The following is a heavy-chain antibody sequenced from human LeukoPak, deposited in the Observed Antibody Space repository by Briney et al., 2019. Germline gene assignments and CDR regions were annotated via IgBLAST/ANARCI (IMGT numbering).Heavy chain of an antibody. V-gene: IGHV1-18*01. CDR1: GYTFTSYG. J-gene: IGHJ3*02. CDR3: ARILLSGLILSHAFDI. CDR2: ISAYNGNT. Sequence: VASVKVSCKASGYTFTSYGINWVRQAPGQGLEWMGWISAYNGNTHYAQNLQGRVTMTTDTSTSTAYMELRSLRSDDTAMYYCARILLSGLILSHAFDIWGQGTMVTVSS. D-gene: IGHD2-15*01.